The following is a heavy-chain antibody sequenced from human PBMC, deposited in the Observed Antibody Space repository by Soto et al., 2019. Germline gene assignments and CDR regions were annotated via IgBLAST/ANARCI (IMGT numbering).Heavy chain of an antibody. CDR2: INPNSGGT. V-gene: IGHV1-2*02. J-gene: IGHJ4*02. Sequence: ASVKVSCKASGYTFTGYYMHWVRQAPGQGLEWMGWINPNSGGTNYAPEFQGRVTMTRDTSISTAYMELTTLRSDDTAVYYCARDWNIVATEFDYWGQGALVNVSS. CDR1: GYTFTGYY. D-gene: IGHD5-12*01. CDR3: ARDWNIVATEFDY.